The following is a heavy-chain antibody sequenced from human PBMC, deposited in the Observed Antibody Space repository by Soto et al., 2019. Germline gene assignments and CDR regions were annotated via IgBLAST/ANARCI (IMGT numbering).Heavy chain of an antibody. CDR3: ARLKQDYAVA. CDR1: GYTFTSYD. J-gene: IGHJ5*02. V-gene: IGHV1-8*01. Sequence: QVQLVQSVAEVKKPGASVKVSCKASGYTFTSYDINWVRLATGQGIEWMGWMNPNSGNTAYAQKFQGRVTMTRNTSISTAYMELSSLRSEDTAVYYCARLKQDYAVAWGQGTLVNVSS. D-gene: IGHD3-16*01. CDR2: MNPNSGNT.